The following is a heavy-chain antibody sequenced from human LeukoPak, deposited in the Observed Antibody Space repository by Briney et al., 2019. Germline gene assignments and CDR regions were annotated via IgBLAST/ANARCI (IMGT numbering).Heavy chain of an antibody. D-gene: IGHD4-11*01. CDR1: GGSISSNNW. J-gene: IGHJ3*02. CDR3: ASDDYSNYLGAFDI. Sequence: SETLSLTCAVSGGSISSNNWWSWIRQPPGKGLEWIGYIYYSGSTYYNPSLKSRVTISVDTSKNQFSLKLSSVTAADTAVYYCASDDYSNYLGAFDIWGQGTMVTVSS. CDR2: IYYSGST. V-gene: IGHV4-30-4*01.